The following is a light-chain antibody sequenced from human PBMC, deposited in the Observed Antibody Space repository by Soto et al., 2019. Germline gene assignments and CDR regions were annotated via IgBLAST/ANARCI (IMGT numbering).Light chain of an antibody. CDR1: QSVSSSY. V-gene: IGKV3-20*01. CDR2: AAS. Sequence: EIVLTQSPGTLSLSPGERATLSCRASQSVSSSYLAWYQQKPGQAPRLLIYAASSRGTGIPDRFSGSASGTDFTLTINRLEPEDFAVYYCQQYGSSSYTLGQGTKLEIK. J-gene: IGKJ2*01. CDR3: QQYGSSSYT.